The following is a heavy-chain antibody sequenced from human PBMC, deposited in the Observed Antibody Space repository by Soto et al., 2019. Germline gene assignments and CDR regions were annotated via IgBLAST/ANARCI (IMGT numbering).Heavy chain of an antibody. CDR2: IIPIFGTI. D-gene: IGHD2-21*02. CDR3: AKDVTNGRAFGMDV. V-gene: IGHV1-69*01. Sequence: QVQLVQSGAEVKKPGSSVKVSCRASGGSLSRYGISWVRQAPGQGLEWMGGIIPIFGTINYAQKFQGRLTITADESTRSAYMELSSLRSEDTPVYYCAKDVTNGRAFGMDVWGQGTTVTVSS. J-gene: IGHJ6*02. CDR1: GGSLSRYG.